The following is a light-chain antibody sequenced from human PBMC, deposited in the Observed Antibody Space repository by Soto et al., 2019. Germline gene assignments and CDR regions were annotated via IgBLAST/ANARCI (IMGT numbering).Light chain of an antibody. CDR3: CPYAGSSGWV. CDR1: SSDVGSYNL. CDR2: EGS. Sequence: QSVLTQPASVSGSPGQSITISCTGTSSDVGSYNLVSWYQQHPGKAPKLMIYEGSKRPSGVSNRFSGSKSGNTASLTISGLQAEDEADYYCCPYAGSSGWVFGGGTKVTVL. J-gene: IGLJ3*02. V-gene: IGLV2-23*01.